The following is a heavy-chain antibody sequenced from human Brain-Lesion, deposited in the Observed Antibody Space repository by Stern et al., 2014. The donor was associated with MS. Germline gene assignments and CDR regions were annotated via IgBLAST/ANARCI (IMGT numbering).Heavy chain of an antibody. J-gene: IGHJ4*02. D-gene: IGHD3-10*01. Sequence: VQLVESGPGLVKPSETLSLTCTVSGGSISSSSYYWGWIRQPPGKGLEWIGSIYYRGSTYYNPSLKSRVTISMDTSQNQFFLRLSSVTAADTAVYFCAKLWLGELPESPFDYWGQGTLVTVSS. CDR2: IYYRGST. V-gene: IGHV4-39*01. CDR1: GGSISSSSYY. CDR3: AKLWLGELPESPFDY.